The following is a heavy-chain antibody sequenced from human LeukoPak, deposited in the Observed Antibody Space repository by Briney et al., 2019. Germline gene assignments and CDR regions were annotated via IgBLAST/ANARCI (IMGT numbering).Heavy chain of an antibody. CDR3: ASQSRDSSSLHGDF. CDR1: GFTFSNYA. CDR2: VSFDGNHK. J-gene: IGHJ4*02. V-gene: IGHV3-30*04. D-gene: IGHD6-6*01. Sequence: PGGSLRLSCAASGFTFSNYAMHWVRQAPGKGLEWVTVVSFDGNHKFYADSVKGRFTISRDNSKNTMYLQMNSLGAEDAGVYYCASQSRDSSSLHGDFWGQGTLVTVSS.